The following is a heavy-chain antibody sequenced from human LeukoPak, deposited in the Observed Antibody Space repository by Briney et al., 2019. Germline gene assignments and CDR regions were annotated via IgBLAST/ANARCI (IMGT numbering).Heavy chain of an antibody. CDR3: ARGPSGSGSSLSP. V-gene: IGHV4-59*01. CDR2: ICYSDTT. D-gene: IGHD3-10*01. CDR1: GASISTYC. J-gene: IGHJ5*02. Sequence: SDTLSLTCTVSGASISTYCWSCIRQPPGQGLEWIGDICYSDTTNYNPSLKSRVTISVDTPKNQFSLRLTSMTAADTVVYYCARGPSGSGSSLSPWGQGLLVTVSS.